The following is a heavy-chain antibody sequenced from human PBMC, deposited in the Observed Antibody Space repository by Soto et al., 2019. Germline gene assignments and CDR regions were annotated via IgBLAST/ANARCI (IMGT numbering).Heavy chain of an antibody. V-gene: IGHV4-30-4*01. CDR1: NASIRSPDSY. D-gene: IGHD2-21*02. J-gene: IGHJ5*02. CDR3: VMTAREGDAAPNLFDS. Sequence: PSETLSLTCPVSNASIRSPDSYWSWIRQAPVKGLEWIGYVYYTGSTYYNPSLMSRLTISVDTSKNQFSLKLTSVTAAETAVYYCVMTAREGDAAPNLFDSCGQGNQV. CDR2: VYYTGST.